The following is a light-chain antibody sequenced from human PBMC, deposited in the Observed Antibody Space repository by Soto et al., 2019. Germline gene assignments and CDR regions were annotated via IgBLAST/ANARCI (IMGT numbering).Light chain of an antibody. V-gene: IGKV3-11*01. J-gene: IGKJ1*01. CDR2: DAS. Sequence: EIVLTQSPATLSLSPGERATFSCRASQSVSSYLAWYQQKPGQAPRLLIYDASNRATGIPARFSGSGSGTDFTLTISSLEPEDFAVYYCQHRGTFGQGTKV. CDR1: QSVSSY. CDR3: QHRGT.